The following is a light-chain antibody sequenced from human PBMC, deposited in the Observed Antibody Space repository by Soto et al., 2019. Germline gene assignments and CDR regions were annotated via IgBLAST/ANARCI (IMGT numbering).Light chain of an antibody. CDR3: QQYGGSPFT. J-gene: IGKJ3*01. V-gene: IGKV3-20*01. CDR1: QSISSSY. CDR2: GAS. Sequence: EIVLTQSPGTLSLSPGERATLSCRASQSISSSYLVWYQQKPGQAPRLLIYGASSRATGIPDRFSGSGSGTDFTLTISRLEPEDFAVYYCQQYGGSPFTFGPGTKVDIK.